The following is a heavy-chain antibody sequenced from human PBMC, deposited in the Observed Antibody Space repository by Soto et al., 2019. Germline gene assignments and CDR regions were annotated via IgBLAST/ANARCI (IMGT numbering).Heavy chain of an antibody. Sequence: QVQLVQSGAEVKKPGSSVKVSCKASGGTFSSYAISWVRQAPGQGLEWMGGIIPIFGTANYAQKFQGRVTITADKSTSTAYMELSSLRSEDTAVYYCAREHCSGGSCYPGGYYYYGMDVCGQGTTVTVSS. CDR2: IIPIFGTA. V-gene: IGHV1-69*06. CDR1: GGTFSSYA. D-gene: IGHD2-15*01. J-gene: IGHJ6*02. CDR3: AREHCSGGSCYPGGYYYYGMDV.